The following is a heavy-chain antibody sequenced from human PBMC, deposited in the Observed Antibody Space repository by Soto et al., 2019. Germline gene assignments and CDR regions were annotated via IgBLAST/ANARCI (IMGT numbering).Heavy chain of an antibody. D-gene: IGHD6-13*01. CDR1: GVTFSNYA. V-gene: IGHV3-23*01. CDR2: ITASADKA. J-gene: IGHJ5*02. Sequence: GGSLRLSCAASGVTFSNYATSFVRQAPGKGVEGGSGITASADKAYYADSVKGRFTISRDDAQDTLYLQLNSLRAKDTAVYYCARDPVLYSSSWYPNWFGPWGQGPLVPVSS. CDR3: ARDPVLYSSSWYPNWFGP.